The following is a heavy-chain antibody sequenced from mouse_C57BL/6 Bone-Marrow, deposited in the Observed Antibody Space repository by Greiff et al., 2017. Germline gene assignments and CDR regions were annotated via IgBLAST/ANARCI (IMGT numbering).Heavy chain of an antibody. CDR2: IWRGGST. J-gene: IGHJ3*01. D-gene: IGHD4-1*01. CDR3: AKLGTVGWFAY. CDR1: GFSFTSYG. V-gene: IGHV2-5*01. Sequence: QVQLQQSGPGLMQPSQSLSITCPVSGFSFTSYGVHWVRQSPGKGLEWLGVIWRGGSTDYNAAFMSRLSITKDTSKSQVFFKMNSLQADDTAIYYCAKLGTVGWFAYWGQGTLVTVSA.